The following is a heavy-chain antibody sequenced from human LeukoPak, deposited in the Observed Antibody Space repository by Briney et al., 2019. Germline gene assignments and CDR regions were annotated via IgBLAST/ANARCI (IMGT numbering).Heavy chain of an antibody. CDR2: IYYSGST. D-gene: IGHD6-13*01. V-gene: IGHV4-59*12. CDR1: GGSISSYY. Sequence: SETLSLTCTVSGGSISSYYWSWIRQPPGKGLEWIGYIYYSGSTNYNPSLKSRVTISVDKSKNQFSLKLSSVTAANTAVYYCARETAAVPFDYWGQGTLVTVSS. CDR3: ARETAAVPFDY. J-gene: IGHJ4*02.